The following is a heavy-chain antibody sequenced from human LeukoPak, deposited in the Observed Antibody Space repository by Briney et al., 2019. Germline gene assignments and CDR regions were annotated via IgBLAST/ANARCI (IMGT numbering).Heavy chain of an antibody. Sequence: GGSLRLSCAASGFTFSSYAMHWVRQAPGKGLEWVAVISYDGSNKYYADSVKGRFTISRDNSKNTLYLQMNSLRAEDTAVYYCARPQHPYSSGWYWAFDIWGQGTMVTVSS. J-gene: IGHJ3*02. D-gene: IGHD6-19*01. CDR3: ARPQHPYSSGWYWAFDI. V-gene: IGHV3-30-3*01. CDR1: GFTFSSYA. CDR2: ISYDGSNK.